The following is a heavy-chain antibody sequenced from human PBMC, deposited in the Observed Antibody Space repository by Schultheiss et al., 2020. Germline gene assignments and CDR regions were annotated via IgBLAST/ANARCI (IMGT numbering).Heavy chain of an antibody. CDR1: GGSVSSGSYY. D-gene: IGHD5-24*01. V-gene: IGHV4-61*01. CDR2: IYYSGST. J-gene: IGHJ3*02. CDR3: ARHVFTGADGYKMEDDAFDI. Sequence: SETLSLTCTVSGGSVSSGSYYWSWIRQPPGKGLEWIGYIYYSGSTNYNPSLKSRVTISVDTSKNQFSLKLSSVTAADTAVYYCARHVFTGADGYKMEDDAFDIWGQGTMVTVSS.